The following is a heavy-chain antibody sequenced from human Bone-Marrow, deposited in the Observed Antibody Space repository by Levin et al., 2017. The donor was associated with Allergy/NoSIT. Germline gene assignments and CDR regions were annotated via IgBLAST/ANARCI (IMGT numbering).Heavy chain of an antibody. D-gene: IGHD3-16*02. V-gene: IGHV4-30-4*01. J-gene: IGHJ4*02. CDR2: IYYSGST. CDR1: GGSLTNGDYY. Sequence: PSETLSLTCAVSGGSLTNGDYYWSWIRQSPGKGLEWIAYIYYSGSTYYNPSLKSRVLISIDTSENQFSLKLKSVTAADTAVYFCARAAYYEFVWGSFRFFDHWGQGSLVTVSS. CDR3: ARAAYYEFVWGSFRFFDH.